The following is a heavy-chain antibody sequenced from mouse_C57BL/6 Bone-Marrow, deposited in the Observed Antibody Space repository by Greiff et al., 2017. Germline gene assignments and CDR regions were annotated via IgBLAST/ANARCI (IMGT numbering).Heavy chain of an antibody. V-gene: IGHV5-4*01. CDR3: ARDPWFAY. Sequence: EVQLVESGGGLVKPGGSLKLSCAASGFTFSSYAMSWVRQTPEKRLAWVATISDGGSYTYYPDNVKGRFTISRDNAKNNLYLQMSHLKSEDTAMYYCARDPWFAYWGQGTLVTVSA. CDR1: GFTFSSYA. CDR2: ISDGGSYT. J-gene: IGHJ3*01.